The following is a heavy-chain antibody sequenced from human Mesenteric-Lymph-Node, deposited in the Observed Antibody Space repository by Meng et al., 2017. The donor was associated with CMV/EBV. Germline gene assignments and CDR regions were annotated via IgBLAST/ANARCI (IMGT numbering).Heavy chain of an antibody. CDR1: GGSISSDTYY. CDR3: ARHNCSSTSCYSWNYHYGMDV. Sequence: SETLSLTCTVSGGSISSDTYYWGWIRQPPGKGLEWIGSIYYSGSPYYNPSLKSRVTMSIDTSENQFSLKLSSVTAADTAAYYCARHNCSSTSCYSWNYHYGMDVWGQGTTVTVSS. J-gene: IGHJ6*02. CDR2: IYYSGSP. D-gene: IGHD2-2*01. V-gene: IGHV4-39*01.